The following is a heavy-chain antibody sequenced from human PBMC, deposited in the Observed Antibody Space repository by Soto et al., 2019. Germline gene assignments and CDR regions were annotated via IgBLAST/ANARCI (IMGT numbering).Heavy chain of an antibody. CDR1: GYTFTIYG. V-gene: IGHV1-69*13. CDR2: LXPIFGXP. J-gene: IGHJ4*02. D-gene: IGHD3-10*01. Sequence: GXXVKVSCKASGYTFTIYGINWVRQATGQGLDWMGGLXPIFGXPHYAPTFPGXXTITAAGXXSTAYLQWSSLKASDTAMYYCARLYGSVDYFDYWGQGTLVTVSS. CDR3: ARLYGSVDYFDY.